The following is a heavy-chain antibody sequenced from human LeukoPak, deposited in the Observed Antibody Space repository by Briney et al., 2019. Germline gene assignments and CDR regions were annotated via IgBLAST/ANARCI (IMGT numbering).Heavy chain of an antibody. V-gene: IGHV4-59*08. CDR2: IYYSGST. D-gene: IGHD1-26*01. CDR1: GGSISSYY. J-gene: IGHJ5*02. CDR3: ARVREMGAYNWFDP. Sequence: SETLSLTCTVSGGSISSYYWSWIRQPPGKGLEWIGYIYYSGSTNYNPSLKSRVTISVDTSKNQFSLKLSSVTAADTAVYYCARVREMGAYNWFDPWGQGTLVTVSS.